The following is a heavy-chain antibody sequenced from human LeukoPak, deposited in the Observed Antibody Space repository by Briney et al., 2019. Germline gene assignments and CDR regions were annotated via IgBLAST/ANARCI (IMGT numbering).Heavy chain of an antibody. J-gene: IGHJ4*02. CDR2: IRSNGADT. CDR3: VKDRGYNYRDYYFDF. Sequence: PGGSLRLSCSASGFTFSNYAMHWVRQAPGKGLEYVSAIRSNGADTYYTDSVKGRFTISRDNSKNMLYLQMSSLRAEDTAVYYCVKDRGYNYRDYYFDFWGQGTLVTVSS. D-gene: IGHD5-18*01. V-gene: IGHV3-64D*06. CDR1: GFTFSNYA.